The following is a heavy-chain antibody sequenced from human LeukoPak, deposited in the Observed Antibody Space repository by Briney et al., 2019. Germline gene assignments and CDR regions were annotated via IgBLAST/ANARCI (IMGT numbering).Heavy chain of an antibody. Sequence: PSQTLSLTCTVAVGSISSGGYYWSWLRQPPGKGLEWIAYIPAAGTTFYNPSLKSRVTISLDRSKNQFSLNLTSITAADTAVYYCAGQNVPTPHDYWGQGTQVTVSS. CDR1: VGSISSGGYY. D-gene: IGHD2-2*01. J-gene: IGHJ4*02. V-gene: IGHV4-30-2*01. CDR2: IPAAGTT. CDR3: AGQNVPTPHDY.